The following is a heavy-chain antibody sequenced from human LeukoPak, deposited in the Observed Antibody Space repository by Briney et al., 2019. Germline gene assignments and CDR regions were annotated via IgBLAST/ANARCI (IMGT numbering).Heavy chain of an antibody. CDR1: GYTFTSYD. V-gene: IGHV1-8*01. D-gene: IGHD2-2*01. Sequence: ASVKVSCKASGYTFTSYDINWVRQDTGQGLEWMGWMNPNSGNTGYAQKFQGRVTMTRNTSISTAYMELSSLRSEDTAVYYCARDVVPAAPNYYYYYMDVWGKGTTVTVSS. CDR2: MNPNSGNT. J-gene: IGHJ6*03. CDR3: ARDVVPAAPNYYYYYMDV.